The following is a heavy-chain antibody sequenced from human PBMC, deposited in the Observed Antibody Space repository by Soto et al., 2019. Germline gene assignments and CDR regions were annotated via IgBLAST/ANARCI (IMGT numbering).Heavy chain of an antibody. J-gene: IGHJ4*02. CDR2: VSAYNGKT. Sequence: ASGKVSCKASRYTFTSYGISWVRQAPGQGLEWMGWVSAYNGKTNYAQKFRGRVTMTTDTATSTAYMELRSLRSDDTAVYYCARDISDYYYESSGPFDYWGQGTLVTVSS. CDR1: RYTFTSYG. V-gene: IGHV1-18*04. CDR3: ARDISDYYYESSGPFDY. D-gene: IGHD3-22*01.